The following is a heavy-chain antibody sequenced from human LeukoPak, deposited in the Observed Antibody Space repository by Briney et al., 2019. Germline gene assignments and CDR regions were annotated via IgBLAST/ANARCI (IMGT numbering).Heavy chain of an antibody. CDR3: AKGGGCSGGSCYTHYYYYYMDV. V-gene: IGHV3-23*01. Sequence: GGSLRLSCAASGFTFSSYAMSWVRQAPGKGLEWVSAISGSGGSTYYADSVKGRFTISRDNSKNTLYLQMNSLRAEGTAVYYCAKGGGCSGGSCYTHYYYYYMDVWGKGTTVTVSS. D-gene: IGHD2-15*01. CDR2: ISGSGGST. J-gene: IGHJ6*03. CDR1: GFTFSSYA.